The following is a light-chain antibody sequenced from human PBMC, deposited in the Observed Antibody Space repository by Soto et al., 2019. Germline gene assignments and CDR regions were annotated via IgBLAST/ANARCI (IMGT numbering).Light chain of an antibody. CDR1: QSISIW. CDR2: KAS. CDR3: QQYSSHSS. J-gene: IGKJ2*01. V-gene: IGKV1-5*03. Sequence: IQMTQSPSTLSSSLGERVTITCRASQSISIWLAWYQQKPGNAPKLLIYKASSLESGVPSRFNGIGSGTEFTLTISSMPPDDFATYDCQQYSSHSSFGQGTKVDIK.